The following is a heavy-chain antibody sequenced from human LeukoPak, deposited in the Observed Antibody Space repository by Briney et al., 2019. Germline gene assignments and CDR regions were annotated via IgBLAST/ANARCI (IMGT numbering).Heavy chain of an antibody. D-gene: IGHD6-6*01. CDR1: GYSFTSYW. Sequence: GESLKISCXGSGYSFTSYWIGWVRQMPGKGLEWMGIIYPGDSDTRYSPSFQGQVAISADKSISTAYLQWSSLKASDTAIYYCARQYSSSSISDYWGQGTLVTVSS. CDR2: IYPGDSDT. J-gene: IGHJ4*02. CDR3: ARQYSSSSISDY. V-gene: IGHV5-51*01.